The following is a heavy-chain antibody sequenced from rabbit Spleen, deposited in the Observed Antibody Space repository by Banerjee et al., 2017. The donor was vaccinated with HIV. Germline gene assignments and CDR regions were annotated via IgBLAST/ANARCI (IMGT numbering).Heavy chain of an antibody. CDR1: GVSFSSSSY. CDR2: IDTGSSGFT. V-gene: IGHV1S40*01. D-gene: IGHD7-1*01. CDR3: ARDTGTSFSTYGMDL. J-gene: IGHJ6*01. Sequence: QSLEESGGDLVKPGASLTLTCTASGVSFSSSSYMCWVRQAPGKGLEWIACIDTGSSGFTYFATWAKGRFTCSKTSSTTVTLQMTILTAADTATYFCARDTGTSFSTYGMDLWGPGTLVTVS.